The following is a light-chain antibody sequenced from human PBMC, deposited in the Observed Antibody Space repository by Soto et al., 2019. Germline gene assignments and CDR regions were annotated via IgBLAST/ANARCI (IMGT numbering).Light chain of an antibody. CDR3: VQFSHFPRT. CDR1: QSISTW. V-gene: IGKV1-5*03. CDR2: KAS. Sequence: DIQMTQSPSTLSASVGDRVTITCRASQSISTWLAWYQQKPGKAPKLLIYKASSLRNGVPSRFSGSGSGTEFTLKISRVEADDVGIYFCVQFSHFPRTFGQGTKLEI. J-gene: IGKJ1*01.